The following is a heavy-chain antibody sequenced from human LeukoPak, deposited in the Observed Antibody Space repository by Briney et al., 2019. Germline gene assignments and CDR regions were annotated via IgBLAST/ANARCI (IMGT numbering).Heavy chain of an antibody. Sequence: RGASVKVSCKASGYTFTGYYMHWVRQAPGQGLEWMGGIIPIFGTANYAQKFQGRVTITADKSTSTAYMELGSLRSEDTAVYYCATSSHRGVEMATIAGRSGFDYWGQGTLVTVSS. CDR2: IIPIFGTA. J-gene: IGHJ4*02. D-gene: IGHD5-24*01. V-gene: IGHV1-69*06. CDR3: ATSSHRGVEMATIAGRSGFDY. CDR1: GYTFTGYY.